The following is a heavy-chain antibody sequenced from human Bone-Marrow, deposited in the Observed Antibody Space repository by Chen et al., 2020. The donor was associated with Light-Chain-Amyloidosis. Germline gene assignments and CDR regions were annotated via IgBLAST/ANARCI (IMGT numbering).Heavy chain of an antibody. V-gene: IGHV1-2*02. CDR2: VNPNNGGI. Sequence: QVQLVQSGAELRKPGASVKVSCKASGYTFTGYYIHWVRQAPGQGIEWVGWVNPNNGGINYAQKFQDRVSMTRHTTVSTVYMELSRLTSDDTAVYFCARDMSPGIAVSGPYGMDVWGQGTTVTVSS. CDR3: ARDMSPGIAVSGPYGMDV. D-gene: IGHD6-19*01. J-gene: IGHJ6*02. CDR1: GYTFTGYY.